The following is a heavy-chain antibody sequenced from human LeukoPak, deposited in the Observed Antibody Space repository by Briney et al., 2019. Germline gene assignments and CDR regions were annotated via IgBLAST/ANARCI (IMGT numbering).Heavy chain of an antibody. D-gene: IGHD6-19*01. CDR3: AKAPYSSGWYREYLQH. CDR2: ISGSGGST. CDR1: GFTVSSNY. Sequence: GGSLRLSCAASGFTVSSNYMSWVRQTPGKGLEWVSAISGSGGSTYYADSVKGRFTISRDNSKNTLYLQMNSLRAEDTAVYYCAKAPYSSGWYREYLQHWGQGTLVTVSS. V-gene: IGHV3-23*01. J-gene: IGHJ1*01.